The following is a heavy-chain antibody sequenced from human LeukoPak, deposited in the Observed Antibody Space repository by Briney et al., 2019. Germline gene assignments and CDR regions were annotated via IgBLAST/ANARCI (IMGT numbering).Heavy chain of an antibody. J-gene: IGHJ6*03. Sequence: GGSLRLSCAASGFTFSGSAMHWVRQASGKGLEWVGRIRSKANSYATAYAASVKGRFTISRDDSKNTAYLQMNSLKTEDTAVYYCTVVVRSYMDVWGKGTTVTISS. CDR1: GFTFSGSA. D-gene: IGHD2-2*01. V-gene: IGHV3-73*01. CDR3: TVVVRSYMDV. CDR2: IRSKANSYAT.